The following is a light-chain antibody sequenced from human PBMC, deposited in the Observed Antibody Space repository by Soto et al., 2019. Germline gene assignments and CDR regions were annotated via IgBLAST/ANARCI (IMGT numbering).Light chain of an antibody. CDR2: DAS. J-gene: IGKJ5*01. CDR3: QQLNSYPIT. Sequence: DIQMTQSPSTLSASVGARVPISCRASQSISSWLAWYQQKPGKAPKLLIYDASSLESGVPSRFSGSGSGTEFTLTISSLQPDDFATYYCQQLNSYPITFGQGTRLEIK. V-gene: IGKV1-5*01. CDR1: QSISSW.